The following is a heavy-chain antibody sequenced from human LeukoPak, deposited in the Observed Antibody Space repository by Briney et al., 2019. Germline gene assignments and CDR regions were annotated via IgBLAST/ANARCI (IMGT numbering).Heavy chain of an antibody. Sequence: ASVKVSCKASGYTFTGYYMHWVRQATGQGVEWMGWINPNSGGTNYAQKFQGRVTMTRETSISTAYMELSRLRSDDTAVYYCARDLGQCLVRWGRPQVLFYFDYWGHGAMLTVSS. J-gene: IGHJ4*03. V-gene: IGHV1-2*02. CDR1: GYTFTGYY. CDR2: INPNSGGT. D-gene: IGHD6-19*01. CDR3: ARDLGQCLVRWGRPQVLFYFDY.